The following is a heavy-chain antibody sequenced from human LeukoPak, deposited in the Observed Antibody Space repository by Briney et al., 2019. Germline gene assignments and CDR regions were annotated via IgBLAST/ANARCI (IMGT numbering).Heavy chain of an antibody. Sequence: SETLTLTCAVSGYSIRGINYWSWIRQPPGKGLEWIGEINHSGSTNYNPSLKSRVTISVDTSKNQFSLKLSSVTAADTAVYYCARGGVTTVPFDYWGQGTLVTVSS. J-gene: IGHJ4*02. CDR2: INHSGST. D-gene: IGHD4-17*01. CDR3: ARGGVTTVPFDY. CDR1: GYSIRGINY. V-gene: IGHV4-34*01.